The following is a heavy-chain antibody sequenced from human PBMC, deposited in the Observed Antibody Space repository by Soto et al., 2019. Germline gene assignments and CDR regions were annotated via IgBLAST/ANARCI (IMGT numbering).Heavy chain of an antibody. Sequence: QVQLVESGGGVVQPGRSLRLSCAASGFTFSSYGMHWVRQAPGKGLEWVAVISYDGSNKYYADSVKGRFTISRYNSKNSLSLQMNSLRAEDTAVYYCAPGFGAFDYWGQRTLVTVSS. J-gene: IGHJ4*02. CDR2: ISYDGSNK. V-gene: IGHV3-30*03. CDR1: GFTFSSYG. D-gene: IGHD3-10*01. CDR3: APGFGAFDY.